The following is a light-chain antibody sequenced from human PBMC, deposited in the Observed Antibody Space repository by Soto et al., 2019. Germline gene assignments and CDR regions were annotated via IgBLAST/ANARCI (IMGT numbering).Light chain of an antibody. J-gene: IGKJ3*01. V-gene: IGKV1-39*01. CDR2: AAS. CDR3: QQGHSMPFT. Sequence: DLQMTQSPSSLSASVGDRVTITCRASQSITNSLNWYQHKLGKAPTLVVYAASSLQSGVPSRFSGSGSGTDFTLTISSLQPEDFATYFCQQGHSMPFTFGPGTKVDIK. CDR1: QSITNS.